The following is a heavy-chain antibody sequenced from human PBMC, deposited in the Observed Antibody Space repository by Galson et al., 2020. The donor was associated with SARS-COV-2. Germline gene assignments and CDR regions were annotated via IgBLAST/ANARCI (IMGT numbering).Heavy chain of an antibody. Sequence: ETSETLSLTCTVSGGSISSSSYYWGWIRQPPGKGLEWIGSIYYSGSTYYNPSLKSRVTISVDTSKNQFSLKLSSVTAADTAVYYCARQEDVLRGGDWFDPWGQGTLVTVSS. CDR2: IYYSGST. V-gene: IGHV4-39*01. CDR1: GGSISSSSYY. J-gene: IGHJ5*02. CDR3: ARQEDVLRGGDWFDP. D-gene: IGHD3-16*01.